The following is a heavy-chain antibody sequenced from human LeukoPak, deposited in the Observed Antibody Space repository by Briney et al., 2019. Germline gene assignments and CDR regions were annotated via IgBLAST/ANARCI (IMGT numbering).Heavy chain of an antibody. D-gene: IGHD5-12*01. Sequence: AGGSLTLSCAASGFTFDDYAMSWVRQGPGKGLEWVSGISWIGSSTGHADSVKGRFTISRDNSKNTLYLQMNSLRAEDTAVYYCANSATTYFDFWGQGTLVTVSS. CDR1: GFTFDDYA. CDR2: ISWIGSST. CDR3: ANSATTYFDF. V-gene: IGHV3-20*04. J-gene: IGHJ4*02.